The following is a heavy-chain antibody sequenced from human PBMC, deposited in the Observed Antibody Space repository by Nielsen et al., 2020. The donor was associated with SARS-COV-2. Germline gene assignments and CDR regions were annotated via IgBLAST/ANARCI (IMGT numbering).Heavy chain of an antibody. CDR3: AKGRIPDGLWEIDY. CDR1: GFTFGTYT. D-gene: IGHD1-14*01. V-gene: IGHV3-23*01. CDR2: ILGSGAAT. Sequence: GESLTISCTVSGFTFGTYTISWVRQPPGKGLQWVAGILGSGAATFYADSVKGRFTVSRDNSMNTVYLEMSRLRSEDTALYFCAKGRIPDGLWEIDYWGQGTRVTVSS. J-gene: IGHJ4*02.